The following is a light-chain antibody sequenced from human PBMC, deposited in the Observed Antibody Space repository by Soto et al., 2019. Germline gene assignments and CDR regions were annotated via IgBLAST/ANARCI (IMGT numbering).Light chain of an antibody. V-gene: IGLV2-14*01. CDR2: EVS. CDR1: SSDVGGYNY. CDR3: TSWATSSTLL. Sequence: QSALTQPASVSGSPGQSITISCTGTSSDVGGYNYVSWYQLHPGKAPKLIIYEVSHRPSGASNHFSGYKSGNTASLTISGLQTEDEADYYCTSWATSSTLLFGGGTKVTVL. J-gene: IGLJ2*01.